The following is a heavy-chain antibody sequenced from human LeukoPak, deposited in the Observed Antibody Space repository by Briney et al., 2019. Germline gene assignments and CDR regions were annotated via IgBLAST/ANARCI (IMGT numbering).Heavy chain of an antibody. J-gene: IGHJ5*02. CDR1: GGTFSSYA. D-gene: IGHD2-2*01. CDR2: IIPIFGTA. Sequence: SVKVSCKASGGTFSSYAISWARQAPGQGLEWMGGIIPIFGTANYAQKFQGRVTITTDESTSTAYMELSSLRSEDTAVYYCALDKSSTTSRFDPWGQGTLVTVSS. CDR3: ALDKSSTTSRFDP. V-gene: IGHV1-69*05.